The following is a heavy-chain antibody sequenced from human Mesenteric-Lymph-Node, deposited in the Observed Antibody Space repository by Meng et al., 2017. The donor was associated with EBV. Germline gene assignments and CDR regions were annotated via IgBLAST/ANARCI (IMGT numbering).Heavy chain of an antibody. J-gene: IGHJ4*02. CDR3: ASSRPLAGNWNYHY. Sequence: QVPLQQSGPGLVKPSQPLSLTCCIYGDSVSSNSAAWNWIRQPPSRGLEWLGRTYYRSKWYNDYAVSVKSRITINPGTSKSQFSLLLNSVTPEDTAVYYCASSRPLAGNWNYHYWGQGTLVTVSS. CDR2: TYYRSKWYN. CDR1: GDSVSSNSAA. D-gene: IGHD1-7*01. V-gene: IGHV6-1*01.